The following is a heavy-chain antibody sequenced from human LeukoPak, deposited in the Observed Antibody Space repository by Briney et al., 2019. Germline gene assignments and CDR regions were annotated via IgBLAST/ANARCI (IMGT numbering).Heavy chain of an antibody. CDR3: ARDAWDPRYCSSTSCPTDY. CDR2: ISSSSSTI. J-gene: IGHJ4*02. Sequence: PGGSLRLSCAASGFTFSSYSMNWVRQAPGKGLEWVSYISSSSSTIYYADSVKGRFTISRDNAKNSLYLQMNSLRAEDTAVYYCARDAWDPRYCSSTSCPTDYWGQGTLVTVSS. D-gene: IGHD2-2*01. V-gene: IGHV3-48*01. CDR1: GFTFSSYS.